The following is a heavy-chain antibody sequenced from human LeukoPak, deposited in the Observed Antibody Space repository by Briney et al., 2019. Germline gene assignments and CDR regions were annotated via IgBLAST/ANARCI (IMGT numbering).Heavy chain of an antibody. CDR3: ARQIVGATSWHYFDY. CDR1: GGSISSSSYY. D-gene: IGHD1-26*01. J-gene: IGHJ4*02. CDR2: IYYSGST. Sequence: PSETLSLTCTVSGGSISSSSYYWGWTRQPPGKGLEWSGSIYYSGSTYYNPSLKSRVTISVDTSKNQFSLKLSSVTAADTAVYYCARQIVGATSWHYFDYWGQGTLVTVSS. V-gene: IGHV4-39*01.